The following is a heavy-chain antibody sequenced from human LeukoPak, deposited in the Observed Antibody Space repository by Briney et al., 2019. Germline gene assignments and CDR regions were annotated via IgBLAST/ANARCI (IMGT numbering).Heavy chain of an antibody. CDR1: GFTFSSYA. V-gene: IGHV3-23*01. D-gene: IGHD6-19*01. CDR2: ISGSGGRT. Sequence: GGSLRLSCAASGFTFSSYAMSWVRQAPGKGLEWVSSISGSGGRTYYADSVKGRFTISRDNSESTLYLQMNGLRVEDTAVYYCAKDRGAVTGITFDYWGQGTLATVSS. CDR3: AKDRGAVTGITFDY. J-gene: IGHJ4*02.